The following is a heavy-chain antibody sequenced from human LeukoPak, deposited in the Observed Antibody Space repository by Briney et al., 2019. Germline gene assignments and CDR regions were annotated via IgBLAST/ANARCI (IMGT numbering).Heavy chain of an antibody. D-gene: IGHD2-8*02. CDR1: GFTFSSYS. Sequence: GGSLSLSCAVSGFTFSSYSMNWVRQAPGKGLGWVSSISSSSSYIYYADSVKGQFTISRDNAKNSLYLQMNSRRAEDRAVYYCARPLAVSRYDAFDIWGQGTMVTVSS. CDR2: ISSSSSYI. J-gene: IGHJ3*02. V-gene: IGHV3-21*01. CDR3: ARPLAVSRYDAFDI.